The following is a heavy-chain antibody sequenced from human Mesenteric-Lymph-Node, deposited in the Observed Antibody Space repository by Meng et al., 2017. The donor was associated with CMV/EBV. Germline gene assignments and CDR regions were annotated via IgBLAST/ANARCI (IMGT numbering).Heavy chain of an antibody. Sequence: GESLKISCAASGFTFSSYSMNWVRQAPGKGLEWVSSISSSSSYIYYADSVKGRFTISRDNAKNSLFLQMNSLRAEDTAVYYCARVWSGYPDAFDIWGQGTKVTVSS. V-gene: IGHV3-21*01. J-gene: IGHJ3*02. CDR1: GFTFSSYS. CDR3: ARVWSGYPDAFDI. CDR2: ISSSSSYI. D-gene: IGHD3-3*01.